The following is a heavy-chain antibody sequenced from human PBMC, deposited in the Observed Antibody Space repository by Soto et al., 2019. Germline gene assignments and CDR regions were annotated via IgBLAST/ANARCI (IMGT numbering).Heavy chain of an antibody. CDR3: ARGGIAVAGRRGRWFDP. V-gene: IGHV1-69*12. CDR2: IIPIFGTA. D-gene: IGHD6-19*01. J-gene: IGHJ5*02. Sequence: QVQLVQSGAEVKKPGSSVKVSCKASGGTFSSYAISWVRQAPGQGLEWMGGIIPIFGTANYAQKFQGRVTITADESTSTAYMERSSLGSEDTAVYYCARGGIAVAGRRGRWFDPWGQGTLVTVSS. CDR1: GGTFSSYA.